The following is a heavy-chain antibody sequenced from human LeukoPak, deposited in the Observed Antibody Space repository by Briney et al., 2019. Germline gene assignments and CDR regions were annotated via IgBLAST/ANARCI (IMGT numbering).Heavy chain of an antibody. V-gene: IGHV1-2*02. CDR1: GYTFNAYY. J-gene: IGHJ3*02. Sequence: ASVKVSCKASGYTFNAYYIHWVRQAPGQGLEWMGWINPNNGGTNYAQKFQGRVTMTRETSISTAYMDLTRLRSDDTAVYYCVRCHRGTMDALHIWGQGTMVTVSS. CDR2: INPNNGGT. D-gene: IGHD3-3*01. CDR3: VRCHRGTMDALHI.